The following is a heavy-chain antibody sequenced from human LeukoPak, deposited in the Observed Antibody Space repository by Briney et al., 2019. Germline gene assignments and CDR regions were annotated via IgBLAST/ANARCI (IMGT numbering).Heavy chain of an antibody. Sequence: PGGPLRLSCAASGFTFSNFGMNWVRQAPGKGLEWVSIINSGVGRTYYADSVKGRFTISRDNSKNTLYLQMNSLRAEDTAVYYCAKGDYYGFDYWGQGTLVTVS. CDR1: GFTFSNFG. CDR2: INSGVGRT. V-gene: IGHV3-23*01. D-gene: IGHD3-10*01. CDR3: AKGDYYGFDY. J-gene: IGHJ4*02.